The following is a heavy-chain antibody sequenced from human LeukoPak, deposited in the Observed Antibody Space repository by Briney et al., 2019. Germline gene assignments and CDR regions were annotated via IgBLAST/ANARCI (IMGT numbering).Heavy chain of an antibody. D-gene: IGHD4-11*01. CDR2: IGADSGDTHGDT. CDR3: ARGSSPYNWYFDL. CDR1: GYRLRDHG. J-gene: IGHJ2*01. V-gene: IGHV1-18*01. Sequence: ASVKVSCKASGYRLRDHGISWVRQAPGQGLEWMGWIGADSGDTHGDTHYAEKLQGRVTMTTDTSTDTAYMDLRSLTSDDTAVYYCARGSSPYNWYFDLWGGGTLVTVSS.